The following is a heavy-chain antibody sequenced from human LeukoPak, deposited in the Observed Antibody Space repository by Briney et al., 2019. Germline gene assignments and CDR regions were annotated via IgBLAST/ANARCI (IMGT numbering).Heavy chain of an antibody. Sequence: PSETLSLTCTVSGGSISSNNWSWIRQPPGKGLEWIGFMYYIGSTNYNPSLKSRVTISLDTSKSQFSLKLTSVTPADTAVYYCARGGIVGSRTNWFDPWGQGILVTVSS. V-gene: IGHV4-59*01. D-gene: IGHD1-26*01. CDR1: GGSISSNN. CDR3: ARGGIVGSRTNWFDP. J-gene: IGHJ5*02. CDR2: MYYIGST.